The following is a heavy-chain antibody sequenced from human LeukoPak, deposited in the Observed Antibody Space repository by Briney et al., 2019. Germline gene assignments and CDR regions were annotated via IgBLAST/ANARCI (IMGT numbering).Heavy chain of an antibody. V-gene: IGHV1-18*01. CDR3: ARVDASDCSSTSCYWSYYYGMDV. CDR1: GYTFTSYG. D-gene: IGHD2-2*01. J-gene: IGHJ6*02. CDR2: ISAYNGNT. Sequence: ASVKVSCKASGYTFTSYGISWVRQAPGQGLEWMGWISAYNGNTNYAQKLQGRVTMTRDTSTSTVYMELSSLRSEDTAVYYCARVDASDCSSTSCYWSYYYGMDVWGQGTTVTVSS.